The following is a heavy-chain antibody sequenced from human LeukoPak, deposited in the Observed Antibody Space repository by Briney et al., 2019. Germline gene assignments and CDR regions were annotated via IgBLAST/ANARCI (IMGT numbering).Heavy chain of an antibody. Sequence: GGSLRLSCAASGFTFSSYAMSWVRQAPGKGLEWVSAISGSGGSTYYADSVKGRFTISRDNSKNTLYLQMTSLRAEDTAVYYCAKHGYCSGGSCYSYYYYGMDVWGKGTTVTVSS. V-gene: IGHV3-23*01. CDR1: GFTFSSYA. D-gene: IGHD2-15*01. J-gene: IGHJ6*04. CDR3: AKHGYCSGGSCYSYYYYGMDV. CDR2: ISGSGGST.